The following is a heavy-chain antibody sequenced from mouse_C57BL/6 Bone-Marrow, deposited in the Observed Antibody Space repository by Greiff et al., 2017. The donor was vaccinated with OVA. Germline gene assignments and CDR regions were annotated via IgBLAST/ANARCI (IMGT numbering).Heavy chain of an antibody. Sequence: VQLQQSDAELVKPGASVKISCKVSGYTFTDHTIHWMKQRPEQGLEWIGYIYPRDGSTKYNEKFKGKATLTADKSSSTAYMQLTSLTSEDSAVFVCESPNSEGRVAGFAYWGQGTPVTVSA. J-gene: IGHJ3*01. CDR2: IYPRDGST. CDR1: GYTFTDHT. D-gene: IGHD1-1*01. V-gene: IGHV1-78*01. CDR3: ESPNSEGRVAGFAY.